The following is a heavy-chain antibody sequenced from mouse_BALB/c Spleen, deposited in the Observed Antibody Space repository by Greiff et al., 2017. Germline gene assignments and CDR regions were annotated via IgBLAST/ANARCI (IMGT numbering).Heavy chain of an antibody. Sequence: QVQLQQSGAELARPGASVKLSCKASGYTFTSYWMQWVKQRPGQGLEWIGAIYPGDGDTRYTQKFKGKATLTADKSSSTAYMQLSSLASEDSAVYYCARSHDGYYLFAYWGQGTLVTVSA. CDR1: GYTFTSYW. D-gene: IGHD2-3*01. V-gene: IGHV1-87*01. J-gene: IGHJ3*01. CDR2: IYPGDGDT. CDR3: ARSHDGYYLFAY.